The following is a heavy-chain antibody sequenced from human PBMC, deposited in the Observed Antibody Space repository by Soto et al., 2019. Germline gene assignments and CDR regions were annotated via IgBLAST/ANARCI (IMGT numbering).Heavy chain of an antibody. CDR1: GSSISIYY. V-gene: IGHV4-59*01. CDR3: ARSGYYRRWFDP. J-gene: IGHJ5*02. D-gene: IGHD3-3*01. CDR2: IYYSGST. Sequence: SETLSLTCTVSGSSISIYYWSWIRQPPGKGLEWIGYIYYSGSTNYNPSLKSRVTISVDTSKNQFSLKLSSVTAADTAVYYCARSGYYRRWFDPWGQGTLVTVSS.